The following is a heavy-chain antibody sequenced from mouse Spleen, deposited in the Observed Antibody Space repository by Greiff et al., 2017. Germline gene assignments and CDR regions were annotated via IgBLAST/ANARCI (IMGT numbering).Heavy chain of an antibody. CDR2: IRNKANGYTT. Sequence: EVKLMESGGGLVQPGGSLSLSCAASGFTFTDYYMSWVRQPPGKALEWLGFIRNKANGYTTEYSASVKGRFTISRDNSQSILYLQMNALRAEDSATYYCARSYYYGSSYDYYAMDYWGQGTSVTVSS. CDR1: GFTFTDYY. CDR3: ARSYYYGSSYDYYAMDY. D-gene: IGHD1-1*01. V-gene: IGHV7-3*01. J-gene: IGHJ4*01.